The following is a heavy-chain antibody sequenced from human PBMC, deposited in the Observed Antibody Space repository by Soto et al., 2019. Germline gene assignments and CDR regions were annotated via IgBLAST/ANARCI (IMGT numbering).Heavy chain of an antibody. Sequence: ASVKVSCKASGGTFSSYAISWVRQAPGQGLEWMGGIIPIFGTANYAQKFQGRVTITADESTSTAYMELSSLRSEDTAVYYCARGTGITMVRGVIQYFDYWGQGTLVTVSS. J-gene: IGHJ4*02. CDR3: ARGTGITMVRGVIQYFDY. CDR2: IIPIFGTA. V-gene: IGHV1-69*13. D-gene: IGHD3-10*01. CDR1: GGTFSSYA.